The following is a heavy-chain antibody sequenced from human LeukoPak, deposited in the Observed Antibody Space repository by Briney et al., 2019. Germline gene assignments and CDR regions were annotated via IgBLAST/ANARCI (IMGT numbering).Heavy chain of an antibody. V-gene: IGHV3-23*01. D-gene: IGHD1-26*01. CDR2: ISGSGGST. CDR3: AKMGGGSYLFYFDY. Sequence: GGSLRLSCAASGFTLSSYAMSWVRQAPGKGLEWVSAISGSGGSTFYADSVKGRFTISRDNSKSTLYLQMDSLRAEDAAVYHYAKMGGGSYLFYFDYWGQGTLVTVSS. J-gene: IGHJ4*02. CDR1: GFTLSSYA.